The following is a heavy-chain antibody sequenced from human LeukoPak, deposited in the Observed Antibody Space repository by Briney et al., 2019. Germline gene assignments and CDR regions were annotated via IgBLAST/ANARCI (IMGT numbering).Heavy chain of an antibody. J-gene: IGHJ4*02. Sequence: GRSLRLSCAASGFTFSSYGMHWVRQAPGKGLEWVAVIWYDGSNKYYADSLKGRFTISRDNSKNTLYLQMDSLRAEDTAVYYCARAPGGSGWYFNYWGQGTLVTVSS. CDR2: IWYDGSNK. V-gene: IGHV3-33*01. CDR1: GFTFSSYG. D-gene: IGHD6-19*01. CDR3: ARAPGGSGWYFNY.